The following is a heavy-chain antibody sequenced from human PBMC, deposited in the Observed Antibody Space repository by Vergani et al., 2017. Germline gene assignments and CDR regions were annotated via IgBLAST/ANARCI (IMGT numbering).Heavy chain of an antibody. CDR3: AKEGGGYCSSGTCYPEY. J-gene: IGHJ4*02. CDR2: IRSDESRR. D-gene: IGHD2-15*01. V-gene: IGHV3-30*02. Sequence: QVQLVESGGGVVQPGGSLRLSCAASGFTFNSYGMHWVRQAPGNGLEWVASIRSDESRRYYGDSMEGPFTISRDNSKNTLYLQMKSLRPEDTAVYYCAKEGGGYCSSGTCYPEYWGQVTLVIVSS. CDR1: GFTFNSYG.